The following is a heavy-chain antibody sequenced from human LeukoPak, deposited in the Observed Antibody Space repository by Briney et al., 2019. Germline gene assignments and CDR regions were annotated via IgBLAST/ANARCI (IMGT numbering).Heavy chain of an antibody. CDR3: AKEIFVDTAMVRALDY. J-gene: IGHJ4*02. CDR2: ISGSGGST. CDR1: GFTFSSYA. D-gene: IGHD5-18*01. V-gene: IGHV3-23*01. Sequence: GGSLRLSCAASGFTFSSYAMSWVRQAPGEGLEWVSAISGSGGSTYYADSVKGRFTISRDNSKNTLYLQMNSLRAEDTAVYYCAKEIFVDTAMVRALDYWGQGTLVTVSS.